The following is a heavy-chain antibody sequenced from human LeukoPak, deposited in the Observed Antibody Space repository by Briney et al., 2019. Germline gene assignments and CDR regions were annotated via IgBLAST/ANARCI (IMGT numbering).Heavy chain of an antibody. J-gene: IGHJ5*02. D-gene: IGHD2-15*01. CDR2: INPNSGGT. CDR1: GYTFTGYY. Sequence: ASVKVSCKASGYTFTGYYMHWVRQAPGQGLEWMGRINPNSGGTNYAQKFQGRVTMTRDTSISTAYMELSRLRSDDTAVYYCARDRIYCSGGSCYSYWFDPWGQGTLVTVFS. V-gene: IGHV1-2*06. CDR3: ARDRIYCSGGSCYSYWFDP.